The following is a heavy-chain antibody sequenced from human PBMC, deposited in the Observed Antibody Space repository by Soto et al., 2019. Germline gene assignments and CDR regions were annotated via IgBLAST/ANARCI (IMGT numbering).Heavy chain of an antibody. Sequence: GGSLRLSCAASGFTFSGSAMHWVRQASGKGLEWVGRIRSKANSYATAYAASVKGRFTISRDDSKNTAYLQMNSLKTEDTAVYYCTRHLRVPAAPDDYYYYGMDVWGQGTTVTVSS. CDR3: TRHLRVPAAPDDYYYYGMDV. D-gene: IGHD2-2*01. V-gene: IGHV3-73*01. J-gene: IGHJ6*02. CDR1: GFTFSGSA. CDR2: IRSKANSYAT.